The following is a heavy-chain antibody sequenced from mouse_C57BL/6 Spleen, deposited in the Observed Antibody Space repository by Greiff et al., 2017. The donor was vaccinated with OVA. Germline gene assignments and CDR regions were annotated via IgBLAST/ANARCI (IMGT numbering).Heavy chain of an antibody. Sequence: VQLKQPGAELVRPGSSVKLSCKASGYTFTSYWMDWVKQRPGQGLEWIGNIYPSDSETHYNQKFKDKATLTVDKSSSTAYMQLSSLTSEDSAVYYCAILSWYFDVWGTGTTVTVSS. CDR3: AILSWYFDV. CDR1: GYTFTSYW. J-gene: IGHJ1*03. CDR2: IYPSDSET. V-gene: IGHV1-61*01. D-gene: IGHD1-1*02.